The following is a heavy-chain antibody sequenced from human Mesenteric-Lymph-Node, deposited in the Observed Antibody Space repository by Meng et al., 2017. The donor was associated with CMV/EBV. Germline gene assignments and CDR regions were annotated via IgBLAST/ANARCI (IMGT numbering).Heavy chain of an antibody. CDR1: GFTFSSHG. J-gene: IGHJ4*02. V-gene: IGHV3-30*02. CDR3: AKDKYYGSGNPDF. Sequence: GESLKISCAASGFTFSSHGMNWVRQAPGKGLDWVAFIRFDGSNKFYADSVKGRFTISRDNSKNTLYLQMNNLRAEDTAVYYCAKDKYYGSGNPDFWGQGTLVTVSS. D-gene: IGHD3-10*01. CDR2: IRFDGSNK.